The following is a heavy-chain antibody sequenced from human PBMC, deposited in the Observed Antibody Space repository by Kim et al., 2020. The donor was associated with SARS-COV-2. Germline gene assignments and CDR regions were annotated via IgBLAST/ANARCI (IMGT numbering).Heavy chain of an antibody. CDR3: ARERAARITIFGVVIPQGEVMDY. Sequence: ASVKVSCKASGYTFTSYGISWVRQAPGQGLEWMGWISAYNGNTNYAQKLQGRVTMTTDTSTSTAYMELRSLRSDDTAVYYCARERAARITIFGVVIPQGEVMDYWGQGTLVTVSS. J-gene: IGHJ4*02. CDR1: GYTFTSYG. D-gene: IGHD3-3*01. V-gene: IGHV1-18*04. CDR2: ISAYNGNT.